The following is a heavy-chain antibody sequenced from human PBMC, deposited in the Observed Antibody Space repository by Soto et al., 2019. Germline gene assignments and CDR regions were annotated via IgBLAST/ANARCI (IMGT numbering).Heavy chain of an antibody. CDR3: ARRQSSSWYGL. J-gene: IGHJ4*02. CDR1: GGSISSSSYY. V-gene: IGHV4-39*01. CDR2: IDYSGST. Sequence: QLQLQESGPGLVKPSETLSLTCTVSGGSISSSSYYWGWIRQPPGKGLEWIGSIDYSGSTYYNPSLKSRVTISVDTSKNQFSLKLSSVTAADTAVYYCARRQSSSWYGLWGQGTLVTVSS. D-gene: IGHD6-13*01.